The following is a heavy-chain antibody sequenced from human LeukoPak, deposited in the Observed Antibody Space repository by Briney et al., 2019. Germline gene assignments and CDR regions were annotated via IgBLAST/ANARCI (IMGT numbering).Heavy chain of an antibody. J-gene: IGHJ4*02. D-gene: IGHD3-16*01. CDR2: ISGSGSST. CDR1: GFIFTNYA. CDR3: AKAHVGGPEDY. Sequence: AGGSLRLSCAASGFIFTNYAMAWVRQAPGKGLEWVSSISGSGSSTYYADSVRGRFTISRDTSKNTLFLEMNSLRAEDTAVYYCAKAHVGGPEDYWGQGTLVTVSS. V-gene: IGHV3-23*01.